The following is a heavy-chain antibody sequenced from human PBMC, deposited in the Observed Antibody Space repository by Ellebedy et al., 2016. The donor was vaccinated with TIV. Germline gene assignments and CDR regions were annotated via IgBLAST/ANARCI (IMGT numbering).Heavy chain of an antibody. J-gene: IGHJ4*02. V-gene: IGHV3-33*01. CDR1: GFTFSSYG. D-gene: IGHD5-12*01. CDR3: ARRSGGYGFDY. Sequence: GESLKISCAASGFTFSSYGMHWVRQAPGKGLEWVAVIWYDGSNKYYADSVKGRFTISRDNSKNTLYLQMNSLRAEDTAVYYCARRSGGYGFDYWGQGTLVTVSS. CDR2: IWYDGSNK.